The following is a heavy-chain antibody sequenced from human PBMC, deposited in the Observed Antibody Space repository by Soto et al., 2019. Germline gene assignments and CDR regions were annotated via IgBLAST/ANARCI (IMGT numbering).Heavy chain of an antibody. CDR3: GASWDYVWGRVDY. J-gene: IGHJ4*02. V-gene: IGHV4-30-2*01. Sequence: QLHLQESGSGLVKPSQTLSLTCAVSGGSISSGDYSWTWIRQPPGKGLEWIGYIYYSGSTYYNPSLKSRVTISVDRSKNQFSLKLSSVTSADTAVYYCGASWDYVWGRVDYWGQGTLVTVSS. D-gene: IGHD3-16*01. CDR2: IYYSGST. CDR1: GGSISSGDYS.